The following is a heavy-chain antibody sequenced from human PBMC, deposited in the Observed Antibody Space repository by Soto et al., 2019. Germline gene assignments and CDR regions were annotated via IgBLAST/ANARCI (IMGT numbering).Heavy chain of an antibody. Sequence: EVQLVESGGGLVQPGGSLRLSCAASGFTFSSYNMNWVRQAPGKGLEWVSYISSSSNTIYYADSVKGRFTISRDNAKNSLYLPMNSLRDEDAAVYYWARSSLGTALAAFYLWGQGTMATSSS. D-gene: IGHD6-13*01. CDR1: GFTFSSYN. CDR2: ISSSSNTI. V-gene: IGHV3-48*02. CDR3: ARSSLGTALAAFYL. J-gene: IGHJ3*01.